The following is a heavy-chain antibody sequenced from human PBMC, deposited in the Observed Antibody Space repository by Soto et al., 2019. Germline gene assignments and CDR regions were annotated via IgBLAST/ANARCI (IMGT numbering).Heavy chain of an antibody. CDR3: ARDYDKSGYDYFDP. CDR2: IDPKSGDT. Sequence: ASVKVSCKASEYSFTGHYLHWVRLAPGLGLEWMGWIDPKSGDTKYSQKFQDRVTMTRVTSINTAYLDLSRLTSDDTAVYYCARDYDKSGYDYFDPWGQGTLVTVSS. CDR1: EYSFTGHY. V-gene: IGHV1-2*02. J-gene: IGHJ5*02. D-gene: IGHD3-22*01.